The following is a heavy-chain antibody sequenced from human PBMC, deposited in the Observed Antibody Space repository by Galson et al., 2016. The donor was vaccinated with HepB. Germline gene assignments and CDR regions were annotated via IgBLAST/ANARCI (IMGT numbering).Heavy chain of an antibody. Sequence: SVKVSCKASGGTFSSSAISWVRQAPGQGLEWMGGIIPFFGTPSYAHKFQGRVTLTADESTSTAYMELSSLRSTDTAVYYCALRTFSGSGLAYWGQGTLVTVSS. CDR3: ALRTFSGSGLAY. CDR2: IIPFFGTP. CDR1: GGTFSSSA. D-gene: IGHD3-10*01. V-gene: IGHV1-69*13. J-gene: IGHJ4*02.